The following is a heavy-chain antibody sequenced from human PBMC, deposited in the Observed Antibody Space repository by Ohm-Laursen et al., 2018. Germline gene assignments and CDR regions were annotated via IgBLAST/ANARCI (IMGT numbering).Heavy chain of an antibody. J-gene: IGHJ4*02. CDR2: IEQDGSEK. V-gene: IGHV3-7*01. Sequence: GSLRLSCTATGFTFSTYWMNWIRQAPGKGLEWVANIEQDGSEKNYVESVKGRFTISRDNAKNSLYLQMNSLRVEDTAVYYCARTGYRGNGVDHWGQGTLVTVSS. D-gene: IGHD6-13*01. CDR3: ARTGYRGNGVDH. CDR1: GFTFSTYW.